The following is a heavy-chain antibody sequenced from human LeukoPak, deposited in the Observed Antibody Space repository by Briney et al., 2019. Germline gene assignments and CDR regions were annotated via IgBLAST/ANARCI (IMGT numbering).Heavy chain of an antibody. CDR3: AKMKAGTFYYYYMDV. J-gene: IGHJ6*03. CDR2: ISGSGGST. CDR1: GFTFDDYA. Sequence: GGSLRLSCAASGFTFDDYAMHWVRQAPGKGLEWVSAISGSGGSTYYADSVKGRFTISRAKNTLYLQMNSLRPEDTAVYYCAKMKAGTFYYYYMDVWGKGTTVTVSS. D-gene: IGHD1-7*01. V-gene: IGHV3-23*01.